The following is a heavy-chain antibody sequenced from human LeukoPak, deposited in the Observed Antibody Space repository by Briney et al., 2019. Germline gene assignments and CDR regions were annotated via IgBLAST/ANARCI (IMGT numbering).Heavy chain of an antibody. CDR2: FDPEDGET. V-gene: IGHV1-24*01. CDR3: ATDVAAAAGIGDFDY. J-gene: IGHJ4*02. Sequence: ASVKVSCKVSGYTLTELSMHWVRQAPGKGLEWMGGFDPEDGETIYAQKFQGRVTMTEDTSTDTAYMELSSLRSEDAAVYYCATDVAAAAGIGDFDYWGQGTLVTVSS. D-gene: IGHD6-13*01. CDR1: GYTLTELS.